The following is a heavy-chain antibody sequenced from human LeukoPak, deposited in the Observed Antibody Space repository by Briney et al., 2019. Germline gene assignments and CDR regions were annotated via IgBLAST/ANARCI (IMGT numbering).Heavy chain of an antibody. D-gene: IGHD6-6*01. CDR2: IKQDGSEK. CDR3: ARVVVVEASYCFDY. V-gene: IGHV3-7*01. Sequence: GGSLRLSCAASGFTFSSYWMSWVRQAPGKGLEWVANIKQDGSEKYYVDSVKGRFTISGDNAKNSLYLQMNSLRAEDTAVYYCARVVVVEASYCFDYWGQGTLVTVSS. CDR1: GFTFSSYW. J-gene: IGHJ4*02.